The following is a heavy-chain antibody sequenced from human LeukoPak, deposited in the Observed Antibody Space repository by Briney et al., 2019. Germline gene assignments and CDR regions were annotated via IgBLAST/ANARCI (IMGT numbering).Heavy chain of an antibody. CDR1: GGSISSGGYS. V-gene: IGHV4-30-4*07. CDR3: ARAVSPYYYMDV. D-gene: IGHD2-8*01. CDR2: IYYSGST. J-gene: IGHJ6*03. Sequence: PSETLSLTCAVSGGSISSGGYSWSWIRQPPGKGLEWIGYIYYSGSTYYNPSLKSRVTISVDTSKNQSSLKLSSVTAADTAVYYCARAVSPYYYMDVWGKGTTVTVSS.